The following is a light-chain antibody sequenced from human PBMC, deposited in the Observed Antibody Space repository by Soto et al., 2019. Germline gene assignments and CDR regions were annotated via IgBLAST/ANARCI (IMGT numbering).Light chain of an antibody. CDR2: DAS. Sequence: EIVLTQSPATLSLSPGETATLSCRASQSVSSYLAWYQQKPGQAPRLLIYDASNRATGIPTRFSGSGSGTVFPLTISRLEREDFAVYYCQRSGSWPPLTFGGGTKVEIK. CDR3: QRSGSWPPLT. J-gene: IGKJ4*01. CDR1: QSVSSY. V-gene: IGKV3-11*01.